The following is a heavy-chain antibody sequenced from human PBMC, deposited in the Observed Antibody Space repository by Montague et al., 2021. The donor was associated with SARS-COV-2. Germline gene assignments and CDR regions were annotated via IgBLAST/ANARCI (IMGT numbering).Heavy chain of an antibody. V-gene: IGHV4-39*01. CDR1: GASISSSENS. Sequence: SETLSLTCTVSGASISSSENSWGWIRQSPGKGLEWFGSVFYSGTTYFNPSLRSRIAISVDTSKNQFSLKVTSVTAADTAVYYCARHVTFGGVVVALDYWGQGPLVPVSS. D-gene: IGHD3-16*02. CDR2: VFYSGTT. CDR3: ARHVTFGGVVVALDY. J-gene: IGHJ4*02.